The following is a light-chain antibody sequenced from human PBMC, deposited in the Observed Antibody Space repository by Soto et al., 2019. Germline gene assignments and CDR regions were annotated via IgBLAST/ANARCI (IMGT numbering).Light chain of an antibody. CDR2: EGS. Sequence: SVLTQPASVSGSPGQSITISCTGTSSDVGSYNLVSWYQQHPGKAPKLMIYEGSKRPSGVSNRFSGSKSGNTASPTISGLQAEDEADYYCCSYAGSSTFVVFGGGTKVTVL. J-gene: IGLJ2*01. CDR3: CSYAGSSTFVV. V-gene: IGLV2-23*03. CDR1: SSDVGSYNL.